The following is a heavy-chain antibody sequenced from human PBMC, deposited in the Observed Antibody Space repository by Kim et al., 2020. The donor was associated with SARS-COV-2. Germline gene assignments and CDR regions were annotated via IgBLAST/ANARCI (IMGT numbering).Heavy chain of an antibody. CDR3: AKDLYWGHSGARAFDM. Sequence: GGSLRLSCAASGFTFSSFAMNWVRQAPGKGLEWVSVICGGGGSTYYADSVKGRFTISRDNSKNTLYLQMNSLRAEDTAVYYCAKDLYWGHSGARAFDMWGRGPVVTV. J-gene: IGHJ3*02. D-gene: IGHD2-15*01. V-gene: IGHV3-23*01. CDR2: ICGGGGST. CDR1: GFTFSSFA.